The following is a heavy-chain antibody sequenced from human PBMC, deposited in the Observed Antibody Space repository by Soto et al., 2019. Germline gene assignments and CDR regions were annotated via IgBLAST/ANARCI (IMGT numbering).Heavy chain of an antibody. J-gene: IGHJ4*02. Sequence: ASVKVSCKTSGYTFTNFGISWVRQAPGQRLEWMGWINAGNGNTKYSQKFQGRVTITRDTSASTAYMELSSLRSEDTAVYYCARVRYYYDSSGYYEGVTQYYFDYWGQGTLVTVSS. V-gene: IGHV1-3*01. CDR2: INAGNGNT. CDR3: ARVRYYYDSSGYYEGVTQYYFDY. D-gene: IGHD3-22*01. CDR1: GYTFTNFG.